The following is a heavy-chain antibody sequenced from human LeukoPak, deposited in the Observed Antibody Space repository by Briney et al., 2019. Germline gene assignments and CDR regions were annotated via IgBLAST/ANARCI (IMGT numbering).Heavy chain of an antibody. D-gene: IGHD5-12*01. CDR1: GGSISGYY. CDR3: VRGYSGYPYYLDY. Sequence: SETLSLTCTVSGGSISGYYWTWIRQPPGKGLEWIGYISYSGSASSHPSLKSRVTISLDMSKSQFSLKLTSVTAADTAVYYCVRGYSGYPYYLDYWGQGTLVTVSS. V-gene: IGHV4-59*08. J-gene: IGHJ4*02. CDR2: ISYSGSA.